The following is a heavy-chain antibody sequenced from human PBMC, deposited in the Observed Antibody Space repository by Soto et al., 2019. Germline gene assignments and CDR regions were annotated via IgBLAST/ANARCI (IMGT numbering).Heavy chain of an antibody. CDR3: ASGYSGYDYGGLFDY. CDR2: INSDGSST. Sequence: GSLRLSCAASGFTFSSYWMHWVRQAPGKGLVWVSRINSDGSSTSYADSVKGRFTISRDNAKNTLYLQMNSLRAEDTALYYCASGYSGYDYGGLFDYWGQGISVTVSS. V-gene: IGHV3-74*01. J-gene: IGHJ4*02. D-gene: IGHD5-12*01. CDR1: GFTFSSYW.